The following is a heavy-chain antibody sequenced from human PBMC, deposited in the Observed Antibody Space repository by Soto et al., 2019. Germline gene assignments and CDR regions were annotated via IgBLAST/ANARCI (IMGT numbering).Heavy chain of an antibody. CDR1: GFTFSSYA. Sequence: PGGSLRLSCSASGFTFSSYAMHWVRQAPGKGLEYVSAISSNGGSTYYADSVKGRFTISRDNSKNTLYLQMSSLRAEDTAVYYCVKGGNIVATIGDYWGQGTLVTSPQ. D-gene: IGHD5-12*01. V-gene: IGHV3-64D*06. CDR3: VKGGNIVATIGDY. J-gene: IGHJ4*02. CDR2: ISSNGGST.